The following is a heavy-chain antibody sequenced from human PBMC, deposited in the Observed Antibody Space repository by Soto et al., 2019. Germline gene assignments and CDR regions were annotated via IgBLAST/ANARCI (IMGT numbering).Heavy chain of an antibody. CDR3: ARAYYDFWSGYLYYFDY. J-gene: IGHJ4*02. D-gene: IGHD3-3*01. Sequence: PSETLSLTCAVSGGSISSSNWWSWIRQPPGKGLEWIGEIYHSGSTNYNPSLKSRVTISVDKSKNQFSLKLSSVTAADTAVYYCARAYYDFWSGYLYYFDYWGQGTLDTVSS. CDR2: IYHSGST. V-gene: IGHV4-4*02. CDR1: GGSISSSNW.